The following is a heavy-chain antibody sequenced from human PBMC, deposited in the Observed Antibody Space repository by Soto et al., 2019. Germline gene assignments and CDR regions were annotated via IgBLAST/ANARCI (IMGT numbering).Heavy chain of an antibody. D-gene: IGHD1-26*01. J-gene: IGHJ4*02. CDR1: GYTFTSYA. Sequence: QVQLVQSGAEVKKPGASVKVSCKASGYTFTSYAMHWVRQAPGQRLEWMGWINAGNGNTKYSQKFQGRVTITRDTTESTDYMELSRLRSEDTAVYYCARSPRGLGELLRIFGFDYWGQGTLVTVSS. CDR3: ARSPRGLGELLRIFGFDY. V-gene: IGHV1-3*01. CDR2: INAGNGNT.